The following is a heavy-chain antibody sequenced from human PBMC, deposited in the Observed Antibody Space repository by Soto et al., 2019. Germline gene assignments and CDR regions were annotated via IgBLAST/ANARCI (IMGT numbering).Heavy chain of an antibody. D-gene: IGHD2-8*02. Sequence: SETLSLTCTVSGDSISSGGYYWSWIRQHPGKGLEWIGYIYYSGSTYYNPSLKSRVTISVDTSKNQFSLKLTSVTAADTAVYYCARDKITGLFDYWGQGTLVTVSS. J-gene: IGHJ4*02. CDR1: GDSISSGGYY. CDR2: IYYSGST. V-gene: IGHV4-31*03. CDR3: ARDKITGLFDY.